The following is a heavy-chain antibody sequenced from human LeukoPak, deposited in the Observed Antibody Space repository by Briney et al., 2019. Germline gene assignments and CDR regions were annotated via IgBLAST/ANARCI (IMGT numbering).Heavy chain of an antibody. J-gene: IGHJ4*02. Sequence: GGSLRLSCAASELTFSNFWMNWVRQAPGKGLEWVASIKPDGTEKYYVDSVKGRFTISKDNAKKSFYLQMNSLRPEDTAVYYALSAAGYWGQGTPVTVSS. D-gene: IGHD2-15*01. V-gene: IGHV3-7*05. CDR1: ELTFSNFW. CDR3: LSAAGY. CDR2: IKPDGTEK.